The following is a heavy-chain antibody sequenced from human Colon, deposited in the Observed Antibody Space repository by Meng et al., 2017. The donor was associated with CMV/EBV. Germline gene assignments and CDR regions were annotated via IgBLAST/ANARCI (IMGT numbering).Heavy chain of an antibody. CDR3: VRESQSGSYIYLQH. Sequence: QVRLVPSGAEVKKPGASVKVSCKASGYTFTHYGISWVRQAPGQGLEWMGWISAYTGDTYYAQKFQGRVTMTTDTSTSTAYMELRSLRSDDTAVYYCVRESQSGSYIYLQHWGQGTLVTVSS. D-gene: IGHD1-26*01. J-gene: IGHJ1*01. V-gene: IGHV1-18*01. CDR2: ISAYTGDT. CDR1: GYTFTHYG.